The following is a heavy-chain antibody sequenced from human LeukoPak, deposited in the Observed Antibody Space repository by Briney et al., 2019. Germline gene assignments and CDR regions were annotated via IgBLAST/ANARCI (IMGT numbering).Heavy chain of an antibody. CDR1: GYTFTSYG. CDR3: ARDHRPRPYDSSGYDAFDI. J-gene: IGHJ3*02. Sequence: ASVKVSCKASGYTFTSYGISWVRQAPGQGLEWMGWISAYNGNTNYAQKLQGRVTMTTDTSTSTAYMELRSLRSDDTAVYYCARDHRPRPYDSSGYDAFDIWGQGTMVTVSS. CDR2: ISAYNGNT. D-gene: IGHD3-22*01. V-gene: IGHV1-18*01.